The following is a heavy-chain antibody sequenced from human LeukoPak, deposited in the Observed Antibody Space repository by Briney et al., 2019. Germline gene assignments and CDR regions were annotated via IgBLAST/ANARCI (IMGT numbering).Heavy chain of an antibody. CDR2: IDPSDSYT. Sequence: GESLRISCKGSGYSFTSYWISWVRQMPGKGLEWMGRIDPSDSYTNYSPSFQGHVTISADKFISTAYLQWSSLKASDTAMYYCARLLYSYGSGSYYGYYGMDVWGKGTTVTVSS. D-gene: IGHD3-10*01. J-gene: IGHJ6*04. CDR1: GYSFTSYW. CDR3: ARLLYSYGSGSYYGYYGMDV. V-gene: IGHV5-10-1*01.